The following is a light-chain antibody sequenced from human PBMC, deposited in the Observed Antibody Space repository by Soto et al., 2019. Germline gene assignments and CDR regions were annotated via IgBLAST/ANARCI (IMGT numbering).Light chain of an antibody. CDR3: QQYNNWPV. CDR2: AAS. J-gene: IGKJ1*01. Sequence: EIVMTPSPATLSVSPGARAPLPCRASQSVSSNLAWYQQKPGQAPRLLIYAASTRATGIPARFSGSGSGTEFTLTISSLQSEDFAVYYCQQYNNWPVFGQGTKVDIK. V-gene: IGKV3-15*01. CDR1: QSVSSN.